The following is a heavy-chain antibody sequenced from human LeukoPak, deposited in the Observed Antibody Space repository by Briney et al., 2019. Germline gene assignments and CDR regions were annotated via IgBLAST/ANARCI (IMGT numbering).Heavy chain of an antibody. V-gene: IGHV1-18*01. CDR2: ISGYNGNT. CDR3: ARDRYSGYDFDYYYMDV. J-gene: IGHJ6*03. D-gene: IGHD5-12*01. CDR1: GYTFTSYG. Sequence: ASVKVSCKASGYTFTSYGISWVRQAPGQGLEWMGWISGYNGNTNYAQKLQGRVTMTTDTSTSTAYMELRSLRSDDTAVYYCARDRYSGYDFDYYYMDVWGKGTTVTVSS.